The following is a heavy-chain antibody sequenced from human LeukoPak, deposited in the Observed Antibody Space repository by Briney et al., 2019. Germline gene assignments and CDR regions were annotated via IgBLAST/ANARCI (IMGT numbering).Heavy chain of an antibody. CDR1: GGSISSSSYY. CDR3: ARATVTIESGGDFDP. V-gene: IGHV4-39*01. Sequence: PSETLSLTCTVSGGSISSSSYYWGWIRQPPGKGLEWIGSIYYSGSTYYNPSLKSRVTISVDTSKNQFSLKLSSVTAADTAVYYCARATVTIESGGDFDPWGQGTLVTVSS. D-gene: IGHD4-11*01. J-gene: IGHJ5*02. CDR2: IYYSGST.